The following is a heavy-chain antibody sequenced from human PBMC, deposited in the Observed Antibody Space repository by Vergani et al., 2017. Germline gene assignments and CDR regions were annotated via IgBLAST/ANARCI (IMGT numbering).Heavy chain of an antibody. CDR2: IFHNGRT. V-gene: IGHV4-30-2*06. Sequence: QLQLRESGPGLVKPSETLSLTCGVSGGSISSGGYFWSWIRQSPEKGLEWIGYIFHNGRTFYSPSLQGRVTISIDRSKNEFSLKLRSVTATDTAVYYCSRGRRPSSDFLSGYSDFWGQGTLVTVSS. D-gene: IGHD3-3*01. CDR3: SRGRRPSSDFLSGYSDF. CDR1: GGSISSGGYF. J-gene: IGHJ4*02.